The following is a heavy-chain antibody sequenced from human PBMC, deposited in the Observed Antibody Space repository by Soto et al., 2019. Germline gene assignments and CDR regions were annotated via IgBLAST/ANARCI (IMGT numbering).Heavy chain of an antibody. V-gene: IGHV1-58*01. Sequence: QMQLVQSGPEVKKPGTSVKVSCKASGFTFPSSAVQWVRQARGQRLEWIARIVVGSGNTNYAQKSHERLNISRDTSTNTAYMELSSLRSEDTAVYYCAAVPYYDDTSGTYFDYWGQGTLVTVSS. D-gene: IGHD3-22*01. CDR2: IVVGSGNT. CDR1: GFTFPSSA. J-gene: IGHJ4*02. CDR3: AAVPYYDDTSGTYFDY.